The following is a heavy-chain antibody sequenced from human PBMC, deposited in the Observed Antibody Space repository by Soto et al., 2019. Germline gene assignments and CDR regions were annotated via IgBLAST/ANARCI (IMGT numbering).Heavy chain of an antibody. J-gene: IGHJ4*02. CDR2: IRKDGSEK. Sequence: EVQLVESGGGLVQPGGSLRLSCAASGFSISSYWMNWVRQAPRKGLEWVAIIRKDGSEKYYVDSVKGRFTISRDNAKNSLYLQMNSPRDDDTAVYYCAGGSGWLSDYWGRGTLVTVSS. V-gene: IGHV3-7*03. CDR1: GFSISSYW. CDR3: AGGSGWLSDY. D-gene: IGHD6-19*01.